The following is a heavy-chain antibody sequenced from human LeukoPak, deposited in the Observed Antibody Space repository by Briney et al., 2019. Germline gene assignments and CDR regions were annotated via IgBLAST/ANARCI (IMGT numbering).Heavy chain of an antibody. CDR1: GFTFSNAW. CDR2: IKSKTDGGTT. D-gene: IGHD6-13*01. V-gene: IGHV3-15*01. J-gene: IGHJ6*03. CDR3: ARRGEAAAQLSYMDV. Sequence: GGSLRLCCAASGFTFSNAWMSWVRHAPGKGLEWIGRIKSKTDGGTTDYAAPVKGRFTISRDDSKNTLYLQMNSLRAEDTAVYYCARRGEAAAQLSYMDVWGKGTTVTVSS.